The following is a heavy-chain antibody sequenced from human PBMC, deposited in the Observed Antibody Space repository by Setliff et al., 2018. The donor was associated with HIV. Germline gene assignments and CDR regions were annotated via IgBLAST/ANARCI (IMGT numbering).Heavy chain of an antibody. D-gene: IGHD2-15*01. CDR3: ARIGRTPYYYYYMDV. V-gene: IGHV1-8*01. CDR2: INPNSDNT. J-gene: IGHJ6*03. CDR1: GYAFNSYT. Sequence: ASVKISCKASGYAFNSYTLNWVRQATGRGLEWMGWINPNSDNTAYAQKFQGRLTMTRNTSTGTVYMELSSLRSEDTAVHYCARIGRTPYYYYYMDVWGKGTTVTVSS.